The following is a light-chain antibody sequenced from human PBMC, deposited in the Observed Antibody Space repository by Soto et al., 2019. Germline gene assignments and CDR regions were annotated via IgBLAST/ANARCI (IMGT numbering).Light chain of an antibody. Sequence: EIVLTQSPATLSLSPGERATLSCRASQSVSSYLAWYQQKPGQAPRLLIYDASSRATGIPARFSGSGSGPDFTLTISSLEPEDFAVYFCQQRSNWPPFTFGPGTKVDIK. CDR3: QQRSNWPPFT. J-gene: IGKJ3*01. V-gene: IGKV3-11*01. CDR1: QSVSSY. CDR2: DAS.